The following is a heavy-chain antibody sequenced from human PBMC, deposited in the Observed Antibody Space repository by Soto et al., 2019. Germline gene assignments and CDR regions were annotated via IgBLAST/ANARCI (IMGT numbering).Heavy chain of an antibody. J-gene: IGHJ4*02. Sequence: GGPLRLSCAASGFTISSYSMNWVRQAPGKGLDWVSYISRTSSAIYYADSVKGRFTISRDNANNLLFLQMNSLRDEDTAVYYCARDGGYSGYDIDFWGQGTLVTVSS. CDR1: GFTISSYS. CDR3: ARDGGYSGYDIDF. V-gene: IGHV3-48*02. CDR2: ISRTSSAI. D-gene: IGHD5-12*01.